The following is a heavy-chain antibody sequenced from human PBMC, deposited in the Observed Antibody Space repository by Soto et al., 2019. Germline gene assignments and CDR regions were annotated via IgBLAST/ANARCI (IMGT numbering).Heavy chain of an antibody. Sequence: QVQLVESGGGVVQPGRSLRLSCAASGFTFSSYGMHWVRQAPGKGLEWVAVIWYDGSNKYYGDSVKGRFTISRDNSKNTLYLQMNSLRAEDTAVYYCARDPAVAGTCMDVWGQGTTVTVSS. J-gene: IGHJ6*02. V-gene: IGHV3-33*01. CDR1: GFTFSSYG. D-gene: IGHD6-19*01. CDR2: IWYDGSNK. CDR3: ARDPAVAGTCMDV.